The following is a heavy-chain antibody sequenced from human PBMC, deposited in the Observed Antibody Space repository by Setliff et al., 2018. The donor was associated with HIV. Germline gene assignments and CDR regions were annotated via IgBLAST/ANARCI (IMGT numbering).Heavy chain of an antibody. J-gene: IGHJ5*02. CDR1: GYTFTSYD. Sequence: ASVKVSCKASGYTFTSYDINWVRQATGQGLEWMGWMNPNSGNTGYAQKFQGRVTITRNTSISTAYMELSSLRSEDTAVFYCARASGNYYGSGSYYNWFDPWGQGTLVTVSS. CDR3: ARASGNYYGSGSYYNWFDP. D-gene: IGHD3-10*01. CDR2: MNPNSGNT. V-gene: IGHV1-8*03.